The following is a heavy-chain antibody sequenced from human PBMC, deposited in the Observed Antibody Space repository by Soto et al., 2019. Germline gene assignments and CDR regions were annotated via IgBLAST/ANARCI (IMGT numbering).Heavy chain of an antibody. CDR1: GYSFTNHW. CDR2: IYPGDSDT. V-gene: IGHV5-51*01. CDR3: ARIHYYGSERYHTEYYFDY. J-gene: IGHJ4*02. D-gene: IGHD3-10*01. Sequence: GESLKISCEVSGYSFTNHWIAWVRQMPGKGLEWMGFIYPGDSDTKYSPSFQGQVTISADKSIRTAYLQWSSLKASDTAMYFCARIHYYGSERYHTEYYFDYWGQGTPVTVSS.